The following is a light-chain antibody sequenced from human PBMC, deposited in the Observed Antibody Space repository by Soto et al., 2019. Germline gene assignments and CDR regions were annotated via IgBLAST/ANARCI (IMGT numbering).Light chain of an antibody. J-gene: IGLJ1*01. CDR1: YTDVGGYNY. Sequence: QSALTHPASVSRSPGQSITISCTETYTDVGGYNYVSWYQHRPDYGPKLIIFEVSNRPSGVSDRFSGSKSGITASLTISGLQAEDEADYYCASYTSITTLYVFGTGTKVTVL. CDR3: ASYTSITTLYV. CDR2: EVS. V-gene: IGLV2-14*01.